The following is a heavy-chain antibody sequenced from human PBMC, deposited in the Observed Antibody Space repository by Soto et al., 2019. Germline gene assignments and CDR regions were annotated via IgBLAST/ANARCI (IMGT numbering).Heavy chain of an antibody. V-gene: IGHV3-33*01. J-gene: IGHJ3*02. D-gene: IGHD6-13*01. CDR1: GFTFSSYG. Sequence: QVQPVESGGGVVQPGRSLRLSCAASGFTFSSYGMHWVRQAPGKGLEWVAVIWYDGSNKYYADSVKGRFTISRDNSKNTLYLQMNSLRAEDTAVYYCAREAAAGDDAFDIWGQGTMVTVSS. CDR3: AREAAAGDDAFDI. CDR2: IWYDGSNK.